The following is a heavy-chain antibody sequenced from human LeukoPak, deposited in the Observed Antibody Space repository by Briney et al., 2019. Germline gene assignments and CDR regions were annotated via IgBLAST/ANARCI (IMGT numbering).Heavy chain of an antibody. V-gene: IGHV3-23*01. CDR1: GFTFSNYA. J-gene: IGHJ5*02. CDR2: IRSTGGTT. CDR3: AKAGRNYHNWLDP. Sequence: PGGSLRLSCGASGFTFSNYAMSWVRQAPGKGLESVSDIRSTGGTTAYADSVKGRFTISRDNSRNTLYLQMNSLRAEDTAVYYCAKAGRNYHNWLDPWGQGTLVTVSS. D-gene: IGHD4-11*01.